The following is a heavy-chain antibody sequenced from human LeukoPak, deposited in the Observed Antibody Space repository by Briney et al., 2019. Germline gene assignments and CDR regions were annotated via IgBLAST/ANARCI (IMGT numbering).Heavy chain of an antibody. J-gene: IGHJ4*02. D-gene: IGHD4-17*01. CDR1: GFTFSTYA. CDR3: AKGLNYGDYDN. CDR2: ISGSGGGT. V-gene: IGHV3-23*01. Sequence: GGSLRLSCAASGFTFSTYAMSWVRQAPGKGLEWVSAISGSGGGTYYADSVKGRFTISRDNSKTTLYLQMNSLRAEDTAVYYCAKGLNYGDYDNWGQGTLVTVSS.